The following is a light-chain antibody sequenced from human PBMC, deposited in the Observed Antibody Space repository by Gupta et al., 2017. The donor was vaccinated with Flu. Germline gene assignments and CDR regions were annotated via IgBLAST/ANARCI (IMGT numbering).Light chain of an antibody. CDR1: NIGSKS. Sequence: SYVPTHPPSVSVAQGKTARITCGGNNIGSKSVHWYQQKPGQAPVLVVHDDSDRPSGIPERFSGSNSGNTATLTISRVEAGDEADYYCQVWDSSSDLVVFGTGTKLTVL. V-gene: IGLV3-21*03. CDR2: DDS. CDR3: QVWDSSSDLVV. J-gene: IGLJ1*01.